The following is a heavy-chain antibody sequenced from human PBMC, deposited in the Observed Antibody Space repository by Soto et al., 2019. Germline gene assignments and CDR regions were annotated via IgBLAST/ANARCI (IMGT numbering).Heavy chain of an antibody. Sequence: QVQLVESGGGVVQPGRSLRLSCAASGFTFSSYAMHWVRQAPGKGLEWVAVISYDGSNKYYADSVKGRFTISRDNSKNTLYLQMNSLRAEDTAVYYCASQPPIIAVAAPNAFDIWGQGTMVTVSS. J-gene: IGHJ3*02. CDR3: ASQPPIIAVAAPNAFDI. CDR1: GFTFSSYA. CDR2: ISYDGSNK. V-gene: IGHV3-30-3*01. D-gene: IGHD6-19*01.